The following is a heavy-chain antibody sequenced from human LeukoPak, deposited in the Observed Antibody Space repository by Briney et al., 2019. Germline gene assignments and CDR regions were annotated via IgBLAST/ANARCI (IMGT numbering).Heavy chain of an antibody. Sequence: PSETLSLTCAVYGGSFSGFYWTWIRQPPGKGLEWIGEINQSGITNYSPSLKSRMVISVDTSKKQFSLKLHSVTAAGTAVYYCARGGTFGEPFSRSWGQGTLVTVSS. CDR1: GGSFSGFY. CDR3: ARGGTFGEPFSRS. D-gene: IGHD3-10*01. V-gene: IGHV4-34*01. CDR2: INQSGIT. J-gene: IGHJ4*02.